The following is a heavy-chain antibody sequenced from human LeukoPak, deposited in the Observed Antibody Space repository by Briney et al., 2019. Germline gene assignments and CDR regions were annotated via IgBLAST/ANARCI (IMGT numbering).Heavy chain of an antibody. CDR3: ARGQYYYDSSGYYFPPDAFDI. J-gene: IGHJ3*02. CDR2: ISAYNGNT. Sequence: GASVKVSCKASGYTFTSYGISWVRQAPGQGLEWMGWISAYNGNTNYAQKLQGRVTMTTDTSTSTAYMELRSLRSDDTAVYYCARGQYYYDSSGYYFPPDAFDIWGQGTMVTVSS. V-gene: IGHV1-18*01. CDR1: GYTFTSYG. D-gene: IGHD3-22*01.